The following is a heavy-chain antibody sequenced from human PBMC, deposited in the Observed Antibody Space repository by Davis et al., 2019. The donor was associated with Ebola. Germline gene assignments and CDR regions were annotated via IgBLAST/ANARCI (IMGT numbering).Heavy chain of an antibody. CDR2: ISSGGSST. CDR3: ARDHPEGKVLNY. CDR1: GFTFSGYW. Sequence: HTGGSLRLSCTASGFTFSGYWMHWVRQAPGKGLVWVSRISSGGSSTNYADSVKGRFTISRDNARNTLFLQMDSLGVEDTAVYYCARDHPEGKVLNYWGQGTLVTVSS. V-gene: IGHV3-74*01. D-gene: IGHD1-1*01. J-gene: IGHJ4*02.